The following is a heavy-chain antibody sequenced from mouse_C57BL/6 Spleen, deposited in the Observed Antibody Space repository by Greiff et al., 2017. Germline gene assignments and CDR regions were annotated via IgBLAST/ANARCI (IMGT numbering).Heavy chain of an antibody. CDR2: INYDGSST. V-gene: IGHV5-16*01. CDR1: GFTFSDYY. J-gene: IGHJ2*01. CDR3: ARDGSSLSFDY. D-gene: IGHD1-1*01. Sequence: EVKVVESEGGLVQPGSSMKLSCTASGFTFSDYYMAWVRQVPEKGLEWVANINYDGSSTYYLDSLKSRFIISRDNAKNILYLQMSSLKSEDTATYYCARDGSSLSFDYWGQGTTLTVSS.